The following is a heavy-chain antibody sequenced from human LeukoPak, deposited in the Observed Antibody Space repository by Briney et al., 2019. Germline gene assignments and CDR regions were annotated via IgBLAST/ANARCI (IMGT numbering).Heavy chain of an antibody. Sequence: GGSLRLSCAASGFTFKNYAMTWVRQAPGKGLEWVSVIYSGGSTYYADSVKGRFTISRDNSKNTLYLQMNSLRAEDTAVYYCARDSYYYDSSGYYDWFDPWGQGTLVTVSS. CDR1: GFTFKNYA. J-gene: IGHJ5*02. CDR3: ARDSYYYDSSGYYDWFDP. D-gene: IGHD3-22*01. V-gene: IGHV3-66*02. CDR2: IYSGGST.